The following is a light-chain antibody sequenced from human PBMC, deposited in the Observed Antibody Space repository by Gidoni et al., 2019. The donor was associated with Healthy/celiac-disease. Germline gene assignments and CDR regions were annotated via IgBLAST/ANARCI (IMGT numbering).Light chain of an antibody. CDR1: QSVSSY. Sequence: EIVITQSPATLPVAPVERGTRSCRASQSVSSYLDWYQQKPGQAPRLLIYSASTRDTGIPARFSGSGSGTEFTLNISSLQSEDFAVYYCKQYNNWPWTFGQGTKVEIK. CDR2: SAS. V-gene: IGKV3-15*01. J-gene: IGKJ1*01. CDR3: KQYNNWPWT.